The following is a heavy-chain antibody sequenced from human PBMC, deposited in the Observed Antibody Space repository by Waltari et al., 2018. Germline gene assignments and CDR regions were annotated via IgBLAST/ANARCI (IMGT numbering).Heavy chain of an antibody. J-gene: IGHJ6*02. Sequence: QVQLVQSGAEVKKPGSSVKVSCKASGGTFSSYAISWVRQAPGQGLEWMGGIIPILGTANYAQKYQGRVTITADESTSTAYMELSSLRSEDTAVYYCARDLGCSGGSCYYYYGMDVWGQGTTVTVSS. CDR2: IIPILGTA. CDR1: GGTFSSYA. V-gene: IGHV1-69*13. D-gene: IGHD2-15*01. CDR3: ARDLGCSGGSCYYYYGMDV.